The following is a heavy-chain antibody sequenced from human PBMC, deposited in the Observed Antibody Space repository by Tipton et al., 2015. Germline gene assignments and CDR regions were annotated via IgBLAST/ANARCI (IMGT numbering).Heavy chain of an antibody. Sequence: GSLRLSCVVSGFPFSRYAMSWARQAPGKGPEWVSGISDTGASTYYVDSVKGRFTISRDNSKNTLYLQMNSLRVEDTAVYYCAEKRGYFGGHGMDVWGQGTTVTVSS. V-gene: IGHV3-23*01. CDR1: GFPFSRYA. CDR3: AEKRGYFGGHGMDV. J-gene: IGHJ6*02. D-gene: IGHD3-10*01. CDR2: ISDTGAST.